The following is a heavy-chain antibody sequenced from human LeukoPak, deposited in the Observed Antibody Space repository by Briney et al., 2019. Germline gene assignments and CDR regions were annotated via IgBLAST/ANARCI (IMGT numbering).Heavy chain of an antibody. D-gene: IGHD3-3*01. Sequence: ASVKVSCKASGYTFTSYGINWVRQATGQGLEWMGWMNPNSGNTGYAQKFQGRVTMTRNTSISTAYMELSSLRSEDTAVYYCARGAVTYYDFWSGYSGHYYFDYWGQGTLVTVSS. V-gene: IGHV1-8*01. CDR1: GYTFTSYG. CDR2: MNPNSGNT. CDR3: ARGAVTYYDFWSGYSGHYYFDY. J-gene: IGHJ4*02.